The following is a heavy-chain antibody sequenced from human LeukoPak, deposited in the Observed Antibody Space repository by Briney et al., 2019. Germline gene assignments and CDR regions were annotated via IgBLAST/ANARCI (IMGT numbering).Heavy chain of an antibody. CDR2: ISWNSGSI. V-gene: IGHV3-9*01. Sequence: GRSLRLSCAASGFTFDDYAMHWVRQAPGKGLEWVSGISWNSGSIGYADSVKGRFTISRDNAKNSLYLQMNSLRAEDTALYYCAKDISAGYSYGYYFDYWGQGTLVTVSS. CDR3: AKDISAGYSYGYYFDY. D-gene: IGHD5-18*01. J-gene: IGHJ4*02. CDR1: GFTFDDYA.